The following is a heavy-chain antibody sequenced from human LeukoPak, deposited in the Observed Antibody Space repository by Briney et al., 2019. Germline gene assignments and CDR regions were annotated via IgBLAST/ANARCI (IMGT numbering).Heavy chain of an antibody. CDR3: ARISSGWSSQLCDY. J-gene: IGHJ4*02. CDR2: VRQDGSEK. V-gene: IGHV3-7*01. Sequence: QSGGSLRLSCAASGFTFSSFWMTWVRQAPGKGLEWVANVRQDGSEKYYVDSVKGRFTISRDNAKHSLYLQMNSLRAEDTAVYYCARISSGWSSQLCDYWGQGTLVTVSS. D-gene: IGHD6-19*01. CDR1: GFTFSSFW.